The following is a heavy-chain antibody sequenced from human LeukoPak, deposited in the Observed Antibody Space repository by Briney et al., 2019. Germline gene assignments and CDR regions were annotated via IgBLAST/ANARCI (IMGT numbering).Heavy chain of an antibody. D-gene: IGHD4-17*01. CDR1: GFTFSSYW. J-gene: IGHJ4*02. Sequence: GGSLRLSCAASGFTFSSYWMHWVRQAPGKGLVWVSRINSDGSSTIYADSVKGRFTIPRDNAKNTLYLQMNSLRAEDTAVYYCARSPEGVDYGDYGPFDYWGQGTLVTVSS. CDR2: INSDGSST. V-gene: IGHV3-74*01. CDR3: ARSPEGVDYGDYGPFDY.